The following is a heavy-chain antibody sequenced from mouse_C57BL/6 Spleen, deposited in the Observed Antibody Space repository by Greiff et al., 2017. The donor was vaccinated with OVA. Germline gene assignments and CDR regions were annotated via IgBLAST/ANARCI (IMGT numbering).Heavy chain of an antibody. Sequence: ESGAELVRPGTSVKVSCKASGYAFTNYLIEWVKQRPGQGLEWIGVINPGSGGTNYNEKFKGKATLTADKSSSTAYMQLSSLTSEDSAVYFCARDYGSSYAMDYWGQGTSVTVSS. CDR2: INPGSGGT. J-gene: IGHJ4*01. CDR1: GYAFTNYL. V-gene: IGHV1-54*01. D-gene: IGHD1-1*01. CDR3: ARDYGSSYAMDY.